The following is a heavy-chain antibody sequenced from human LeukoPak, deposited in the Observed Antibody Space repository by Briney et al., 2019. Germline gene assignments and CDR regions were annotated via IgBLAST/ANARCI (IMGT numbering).Heavy chain of an antibody. J-gene: IGHJ6*03. D-gene: IGHD5-18*01. CDR2: INPNSGGT. V-gene: IGHV1-2*02. Sequence: GASVKVSCKASGYTFTGYYMHWVRQAPGQGLEWMGWINPNSGGTNYAQKFQGRVTMTRDTSISTAYMELSRLRSDDTAVYYCARGCVQLWSNPRYYYYYMDVWGKGTTVTVSS. CDR3: ARGCVQLWSNPRYYYYYMDV. CDR1: GYTFTGYY.